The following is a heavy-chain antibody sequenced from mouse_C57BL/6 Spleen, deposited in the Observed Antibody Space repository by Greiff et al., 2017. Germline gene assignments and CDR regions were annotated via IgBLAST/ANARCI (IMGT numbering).Heavy chain of an antibody. V-gene: IGHV1-50*01. CDR3: AFLDY. J-gene: IGHJ2*01. Sequence: QVQLQQPGAELVKPGASVKLSCKASGYTFTSYWMQWVKQRPGQGLEWIGEIDPSDSYTNYNQKFKGKATLTVDTSSSTAYMQLSSLTSEDSAFYYCAFLDYWGQGTTLTVSS. CDR1: GYTFTSYW. CDR2: IDPSDSYT.